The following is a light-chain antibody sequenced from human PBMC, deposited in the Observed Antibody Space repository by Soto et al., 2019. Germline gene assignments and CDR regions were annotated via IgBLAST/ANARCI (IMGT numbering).Light chain of an antibody. Sequence: QSVLTQPPSVSGAPGQRVTISCSGSSSNIGAGYDVNWYRQLPGTAPKLLIYGNSARPSGVPDRFSGSKSGTSASLAITGLQAEDEADYFCQSYDRSLRTYVFGTGTKVTVL. V-gene: IGLV1-40*01. CDR3: QSYDRSLRTYV. CDR2: GNS. J-gene: IGLJ1*01. CDR1: SSNIGAGYD.